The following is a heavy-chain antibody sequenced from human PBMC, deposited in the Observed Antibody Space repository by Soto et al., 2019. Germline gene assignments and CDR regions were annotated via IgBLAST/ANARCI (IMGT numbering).Heavy chain of an antibody. D-gene: IGHD2-2*01. CDR1: GYSFNGVHF. CDR3: AAATLPGAMFYGMDV. V-gene: IGHV4-38-2*01. Sequence: KPSETLSLTCVVSGYSFNGVHFWGWIRRPPGKGLQWIGSLSQNGGTYRNPSLRSRVTLSVDTSKNQFSLKLTSVTAADAAVYYCAAATLPGAMFYGMDVWGQGSTVPVSS. CDR2: LSQNGGT. J-gene: IGHJ6*02.